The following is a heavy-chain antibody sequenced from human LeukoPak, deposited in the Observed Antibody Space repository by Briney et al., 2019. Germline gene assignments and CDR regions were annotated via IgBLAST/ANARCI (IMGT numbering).Heavy chain of an antibody. D-gene: IGHD1-26*01. CDR3: ATDVGATRAFDI. J-gene: IGHJ3*02. CDR1: GYTFTSYD. Sequence: ASVKVSCKASGYTFTSYDINWVRQATGQGLEWMGWMNPNSGNTGYAQKFQGRVTMTEDTSTDTAYMELSSLRSGDTAVYYCATDVGATRAFDIWGQGTMVTVSP. V-gene: IGHV1-8*01. CDR2: MNPNSGNT.